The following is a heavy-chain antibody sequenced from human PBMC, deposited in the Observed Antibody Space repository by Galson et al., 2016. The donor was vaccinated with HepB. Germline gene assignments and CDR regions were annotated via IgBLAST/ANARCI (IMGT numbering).Heavy chain of an antibody. D-gene: IGHD2-2*01. Sequence: SLRLSCAASGFMFTNYAIHWVRQAPGKGLEWVAVIWYDGSNKYYADSVKGRFTLSRDNSKNTLLLQMNSLRADDTAVYYCTRESKPSAIDYWGQGTLVTVSS. CDR2: IWYDGSNK. CDR1: GFMFTNYA. CDR3: TRESKPSAIDY. V-gene: IGHV3-33*01. J-gene: IGHJ4*02.